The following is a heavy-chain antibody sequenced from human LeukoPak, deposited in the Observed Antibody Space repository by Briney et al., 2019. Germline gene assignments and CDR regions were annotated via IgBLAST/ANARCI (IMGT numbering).Heavy chain of an antibody. J-gene: IGHJ6*02. V-gene: IGHV4-59*01. Sequence: SETLSLTCTLAGGSITRYYWSWIRQPPGTRMEWLGYIIDIGSTNSNPSLKSRVTISVDTSKTQCSLKLSSVTAADTAVYYCARSKHGYSPYYYYYGMDVWGQGTTVTVSS. CDR2: IIDIGST. CDR3: ARSKHGYSPYYYYYGMDV. CDR1: GGSITRYY. D-gene: IGHD3-22*01.